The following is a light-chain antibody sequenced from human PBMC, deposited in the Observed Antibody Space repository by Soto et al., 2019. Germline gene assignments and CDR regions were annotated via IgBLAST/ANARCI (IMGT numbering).Light chain of an antibody. Sequence: QSVLTQPASVSGSPGQSMTISCTGTSSDVGAYNFVSWHQQHPGKAPKLMIYNVYDRPSGISYRFSGCKSGNTASLTISGLQGEDEADYYCSAYTVSRTYVFGTGTKVTVL. CDR2: NVY. V-gene: IGLV2-14*03. CDR3: SAYTVSRTYV. CDR1: SSDVGAYNF. J-gene: IGLJ1*01.